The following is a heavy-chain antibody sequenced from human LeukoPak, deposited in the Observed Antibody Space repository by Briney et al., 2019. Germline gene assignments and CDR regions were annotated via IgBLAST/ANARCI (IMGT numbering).Heavy chain of an antibody. V-gene: IGHV4-34*01. D-gene: IGHD1-1*01. J-gene: IGHJ6*03. Sequence: SETLSLTCAVYGGSFSGYYWSWIRQPPGKGLEWIGEINHSGSTNYNPSLKSRVTISVDTSKKQFSLKLSSVTAADTAVYYVGGGRGLTTTYYMDVWGKGTTVTVSS. CDR2: INHSGST. CDR3: GGGRGLTTTYYMDV. CDR1: GGSFSGYY.